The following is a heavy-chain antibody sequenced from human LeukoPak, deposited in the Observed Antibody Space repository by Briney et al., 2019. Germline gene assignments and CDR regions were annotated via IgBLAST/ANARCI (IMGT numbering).Heavy chain of an antibody. J-gene: IGHJ4*02. Sequence: GESLKISCKGSGYSFTSYWIGWVRQMPGKGLEWKGIIYPGDSDTRYSPSFQGQVTISADKSISTAYLQWSSLKASDTAMYYCARSITYYYDSSGYYYGPINDYWGQGTLVTVSS. V-gene: IGHV5-51*01. CDR1: GYSFTSYW. CDR3: ARSITYYYDSSGYYYGPINDY. D-gene: IGHD3-22*01. CDR2: IYPGDSDT.